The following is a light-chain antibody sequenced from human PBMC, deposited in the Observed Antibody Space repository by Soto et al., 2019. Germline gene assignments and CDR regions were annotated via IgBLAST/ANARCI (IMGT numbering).Light chain of an antibody. V-gene: IGKV1-17*03. CDR3: LQSYKYPWT. J-gene: IGKJ1*01. CDR1: QGVRTY. Sequence: TQSPVTLSASGGDRVTITCRASQGVRTYLAWFQQKPGKVPKRLIFSASSLQSGVPSRFSGNGSATEFTLTISSLQPEDFATYYCLQSYKYPWTFGQGTKVDIK. CDR2: SAS.